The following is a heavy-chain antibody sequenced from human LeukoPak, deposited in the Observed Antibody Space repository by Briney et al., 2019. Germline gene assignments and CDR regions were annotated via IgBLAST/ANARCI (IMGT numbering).Heavy chain of an antibody. CDR1: GGSISNYY. Sequence: SETLSLTCTVSGGSISNYYWSWIRQPPGKGLEWIGEINHSGSTNYNPSLKSRVTISVDTSKNQFSLKLSSVTAADTAVYYCAATIFGVVTTKDYFDYWGQGALVTVSS. CDR3: AATIFGVVTTKDYFDY. V-gene: IGHV4-34*01. D-gene: IGHD3-3*01. CDR2: INHSGST. J-gene: IGHJ4*02.